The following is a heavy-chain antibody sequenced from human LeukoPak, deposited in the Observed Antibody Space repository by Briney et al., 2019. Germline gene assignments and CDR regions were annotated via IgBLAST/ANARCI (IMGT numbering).Heavy chain of an antibody. D-gene: IGHD4-17*01. Sequence: SQTLSLTCAISGDSVSSNNAAWVWIRQSPSRGLEWLGRTYYRSKWYHDYAVSVKSRISFNPDTSKNQFFLQLNSVTPEDTAVYYCARDVNGAFARSWFDPWGQGTRVTVS. CDR2: TYYRSKWYH. CDR3: ARDVNGAFARSWFDP. CDR1: GDSVSSNNAA. V-gene: IGHV6-1*01. J-gene: IGHJ5*02.